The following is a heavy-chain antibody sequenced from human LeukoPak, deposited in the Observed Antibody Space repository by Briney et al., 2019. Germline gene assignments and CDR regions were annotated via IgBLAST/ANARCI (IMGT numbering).Heavy chain of an antibody. V-gene: IGHV1-8*01. J-gene: IGHJ4*02. Sequence: GASVKVSCKASGYTFTSYDLNWVRQATGQGLEWMGWMNPNSGNTGYAQKFQGRVTMTRNTSISTAYMELSSLRSEDTAVYYCARGAIGIVGATTFVYWGQGTLVTVSS. CDR2: MNPNSGNT. CDR3: ARGAIGIVGATTFVY. CDR1: GYTFTSYD. D-gene: IGHD1-26*01.